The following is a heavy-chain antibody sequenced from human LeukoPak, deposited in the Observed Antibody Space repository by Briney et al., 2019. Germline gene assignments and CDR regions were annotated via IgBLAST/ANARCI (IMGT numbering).Heavy chain of an antibody. J-gene: IGHJ4*02. D-gene: IGHD1-26*01. V-gene: IGHV1-24*01. Sequence: ASVKVSCKVSGYTLTELSMHWVRQAPGKGLDWMGGFDPEDGETIYAQKFQGRVTMTEDTSTDTAYMELRSLRSEDTAVYYCAAIHRPSGSYYFDYWGQGTLVTVSS. CDR2: FDPEDGET. CDR1: GYTLTELS. CDR3: AAIHRPSGSYYFDY.